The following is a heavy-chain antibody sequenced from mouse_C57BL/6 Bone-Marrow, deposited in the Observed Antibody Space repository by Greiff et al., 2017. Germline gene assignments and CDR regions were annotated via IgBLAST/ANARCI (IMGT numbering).Heavy chain of an antibody. D-gene: IGHD1-1*01. CDR3: AGTDYYGSSYLDY. CDR1: GYTFTSYG. J-gene: IGHJ2*01. V-gene: IGHV1-81*01. Sequence: QVQLKESGAELARPGASVKLSCKASGYTFTSYGISWVKQRTGQGLEWIGEIYPRSGDTYYNEKFKGKATLTADKSSSTAYMELRSLTSEDSAVYFCAGTDYYGSSYLDYWGQGTTLTVSS. CDR2: IYPRSGDT.